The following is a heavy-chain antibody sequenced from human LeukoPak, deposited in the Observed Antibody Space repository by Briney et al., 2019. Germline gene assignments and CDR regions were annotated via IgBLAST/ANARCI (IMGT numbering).Heavy chain of an antibody. D-gene: IGHD2-2*01. CDR3: ARVVVPATYFDY. CDR1: GGSISSGSYY. Sequence: SETLSLTCTVSGGSISSGSYYWSWIRQPAGKGLEWIGRIYTSGSTNYNPSLKSRVTISVDTSKNQFSLRLSSVTAADTAVYYCARVVVPATYFDYWGQGTLVTVSS. V-gene: IGHV4-61*02. CDR2: IYTSGST. J-gene: IGHJ4*02.